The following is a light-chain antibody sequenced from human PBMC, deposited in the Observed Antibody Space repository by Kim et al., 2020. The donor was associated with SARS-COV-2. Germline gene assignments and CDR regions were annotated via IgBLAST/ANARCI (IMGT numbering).Light chain of an antibody. CDR2: DVS. CDR1: SSDVGDYNF. V-gene: IGLV2-11*01. J-gene: IGLJ2*01. Sequence: QSALTQPRSVSGSPGQSVTISCTGTSSDVGDYNFVSWYQQHPGKAPKLIIYDVSKRPSGVPDRFSGSKSGNTASLTISGLQAEDEADYYCCSYAGSYTWIFGGGTQLTVL. CDR3: CSYAGSYTWI.